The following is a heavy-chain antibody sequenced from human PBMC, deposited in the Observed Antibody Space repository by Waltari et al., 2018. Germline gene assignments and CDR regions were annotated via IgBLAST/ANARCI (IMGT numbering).Heavy chain of an antibody. D-gene: IGHD2-2*02. J-gene: IGHJ3*02. Sequence: EVQLLESGGGLVQPGGSLRLSCAASGFTFSSYAMSWVRQAPGKGLEWVSAISGSGGSTYYADSVKGRFTISRDNSKNTLYLQMNSLRAEDTAVYYCAKLLPAAIRPYDAFDIWGQGTMVTVSS. CDR2: ISGSGGST. CDR1: GFTFSSYA. CDR3: AKLLPAAIRPYDAFDI. V-gene: IGHV3-23*01.